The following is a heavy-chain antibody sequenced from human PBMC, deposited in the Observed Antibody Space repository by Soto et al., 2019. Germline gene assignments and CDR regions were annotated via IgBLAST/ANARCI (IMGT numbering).Heavy chain of an antibody. CDR3: GRDEVRNGVGV. Sequence: EVRLVESGGGLVQPGGSLRLSCVASGFTFTSYWMSWVRQAPGKGLEWVANIKGDGSEKRYVDSVKGRLTISRDNAKNSVYLQMNSLRVEDTALYYCGRDEVRNGVGVWGQGTKVTVSS. V-gene: IGHV3-7*01. J-gene: IGHJ6*02. CDR1: GFTFTSYW. CDR2: IKGDGSEK.